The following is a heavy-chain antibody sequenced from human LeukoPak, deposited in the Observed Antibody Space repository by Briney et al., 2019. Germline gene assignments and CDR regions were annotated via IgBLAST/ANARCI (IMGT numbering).Heavy chain of an antibody. CDR2: IYYSGRT. Sequence: SETLSLTCTVSGXSVSSSSYYWGRIRQPPGKGLEWIGSIYYSGRTYDNPSLKSRVTMSVDTSKNQFSLKLRSVTAADTAVYYCARLLYDRSGYYWFDPWGQGTLVTVSS. D-gene: IGHD3-22*01. CDR3: ARLLYDRSGYYWFDP. V-gene: IGHV4-39*01. J-gene: IGHJ5*02. CDR1: GXSVSSSSYY.